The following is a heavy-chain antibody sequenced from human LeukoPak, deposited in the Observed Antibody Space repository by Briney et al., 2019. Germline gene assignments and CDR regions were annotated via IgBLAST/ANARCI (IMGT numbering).Heavy chain of an antibody. CDR1: GFTFSSYA. CDR2: ISYDGSNK. D-gene: IGHD3-22*01. CDR3: ARGVSVVVPDAFDI. J-gene: IGHJ3*02. V-gene: IGHV3-30-3*01. Sequence: PGGSLRLSCAASGFTFSSYAMHWVRQAPGKGLEWVAVISYDGSNKYYADPVKGRFTIPRDNSKNTLYLQMNSLRAGDTAVYYCARGVSVVVPDAFDIWGQETMVTVSS.